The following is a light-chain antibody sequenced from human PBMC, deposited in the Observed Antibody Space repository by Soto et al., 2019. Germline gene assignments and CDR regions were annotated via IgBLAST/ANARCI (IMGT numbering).Light chain of an antibody. V-gene: IGKV3-15*01. CDR2: GAS. CDR3: QKLDAYPPWT. CDR1: QSVNNN. Sequence: IILTQSPASLSVSPGERATLSCRASQSVNNNLAWYQQKRGQAPRLLIYGASTRATGIPGRFRGSGSGTEFTLTITSLQSEDFATYFCQKLDAYPPWTFGQGTKVDI. J-gene: IGKJ1*01.